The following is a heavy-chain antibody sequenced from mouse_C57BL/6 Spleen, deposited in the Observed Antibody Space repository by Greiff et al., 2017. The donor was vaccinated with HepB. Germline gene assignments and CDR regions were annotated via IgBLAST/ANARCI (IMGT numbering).Heavy chain of an antibody. CDR2: ISSGGSYT. Sequence: EVNVVESGGDLVKPGGSLKLSCAASGFTFSSYGMSWVRQTPDKRLEWVATISSGGSYTYYPDSVKGRFTISRDNAKNTLYLQMSSLKSEDTAMYYCARLGRFAYWGQGTLVTVSA. V-gene: IGHV5-6*01. CDR1: GFTFSSYG. CDR3: ARLGRFAY. J-gene: IGHJ3*01.